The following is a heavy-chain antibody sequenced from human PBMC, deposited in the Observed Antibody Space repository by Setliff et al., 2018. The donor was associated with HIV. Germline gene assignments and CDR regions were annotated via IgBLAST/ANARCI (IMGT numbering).Heavy chain of an antibody. CDR1: GYTFTGYY. CDR2: LNPKTGVA. V-gene: IGHV1-2*06. CDR3: ARGTVVGATIYYFDY. J-gene: IGHJ4*02. D-gene: IGHD1-26*01. Sequence: ASVKVSCKASGYTFTGYYLNWVRQAPGQGLQWMGRLNPKTGVAHFAQTFQGRVTMTRDTSIGIAFMELSRVKSADTAVYFCARGTVVGATIYYFDYWGQGTLVTVSS.